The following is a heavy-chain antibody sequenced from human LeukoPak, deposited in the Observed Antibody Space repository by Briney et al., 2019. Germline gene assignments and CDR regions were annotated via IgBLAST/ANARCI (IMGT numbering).Heavy chain of an antibody. D-gene: IGHD6-13*01. V-gene: IGHV4-30-4*07. Sequence: SETLSLTCAVSGGSINYGGYSWSWIRQPPWRGLEWIGYVSPSGNTYYNPSLKSRATISVDTSKNQFSLKLASVTAADTAVYYCARGYSSSWYLNWFDPWGQGTLVTVSS. CDR2: VSPSGNT. CDR3: ARGYSSSWYLNWFDP. CDR1: GGSINYGGYS. J-gene: IGHJ5*02.